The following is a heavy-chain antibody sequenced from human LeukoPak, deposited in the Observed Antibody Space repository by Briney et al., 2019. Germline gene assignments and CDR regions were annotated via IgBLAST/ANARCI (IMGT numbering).Heavy chain of an antibody. CDR3: SRYGKITIAVAQHPSDY. CDR2: ISWNSGTI. V-gene: IGHV3-9*01. D-gene: IGHD6-19*01. Sequence: GGSLRLSCAGSGFIFNNYAMHWVRQPPGKGLEWVSGISWNSGTIDYADSVRGRFTISRDNAKNSLYLQMNSLRAEDTAVYYCSRYGKITIAVAQHPSDYWGQGTLVTVSS. J-gene: IGHJ4*02. CDR1: GFIFNNYA.